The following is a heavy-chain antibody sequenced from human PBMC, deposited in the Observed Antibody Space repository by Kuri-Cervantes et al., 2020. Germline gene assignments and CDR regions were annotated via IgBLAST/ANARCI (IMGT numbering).Heavy chain of an antibody. J-gene: IGHJ6*02. D-gene: IGHD3-9*01. V-gene: IGHV3-30-3*01. Sequence: GESLKISCVVSGFTMSNYAMHWVRQAPGKGLEWVAVISYDGSNKYYADSVKGRFTISRDNSKYTLYLQMNSLRAEDTAVYYCAKGDSYDILTGYRHYYTFNTMDVWGQGTTVTVSS. CDR1: GFTMSNYA. CDR3: AKGDSYDILTGYRHYYTFNTMDV. CDR2: ISYDGSNK.